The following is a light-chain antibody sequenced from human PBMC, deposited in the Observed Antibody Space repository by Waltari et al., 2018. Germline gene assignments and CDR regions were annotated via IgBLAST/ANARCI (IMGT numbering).Light chain of an antibody. CDR3: QSYDRTNVI. CDR2: EDN. Sequence: NFMLTQPPSVSESPGKTVTISCTRSSGSIAGYYVQWFQLRPGSSPTTLIYEDNQRPSGVPYRFSGSIDSSSNSASLTISGLKTEDEADYYCQSYDRTNVIFGGGTKLTVL. CDR1: SGSIAGYY. J-gene: IGLJ2*01. V-gene: IGLV6-57*01.